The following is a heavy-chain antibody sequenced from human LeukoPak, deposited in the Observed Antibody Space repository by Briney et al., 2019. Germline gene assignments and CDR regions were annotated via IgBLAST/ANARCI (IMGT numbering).Heavy chain of an antibody. D-gene: IGHD3-10*02. J-gene: IGHJ4*02. CDR3: AKDVRGGGHRYFDY. V-gene: IGHV3-30*02. Sequence: GGSLRLSCSASGFAFTNYGIQWVRQAPGKGLEWVAFIGYDSTTKYFGASVKGRVTISRDNWKSTVYLQMNSLRLEDTAVYFCAKDVRGGGHRYFDYWGQGTLVSVSS. CDR1: GFAFTNYG. CDR2: IGYDSTTK.